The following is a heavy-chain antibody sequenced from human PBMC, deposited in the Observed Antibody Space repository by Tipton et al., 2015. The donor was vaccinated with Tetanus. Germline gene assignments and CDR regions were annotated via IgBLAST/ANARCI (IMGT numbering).Heavy chain of an antibody. Sequence: QLVQSGAEVKKPGASVKVSCKASGYTFTSYDINWVRQATGQGLEWMGWMNPNSGNTGYAQKFQGRVTMTRNTSISTAYMELSSLRSEDTAVYYCARVTPDSSGYFYYFDYWCQGTLVTVSS. V-gene: IGHV1-8*01. J-gene: IGHJ4*02. CDR2: MNPNSGNT. CDR3: ARVTPDSSGYFYYFDY. CDR1: GYTFTSYD. D-gene: IGHD3-22*01.